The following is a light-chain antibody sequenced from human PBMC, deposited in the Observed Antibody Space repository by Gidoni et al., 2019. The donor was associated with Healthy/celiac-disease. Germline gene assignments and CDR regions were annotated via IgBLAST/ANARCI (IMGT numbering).Light chain of an antibody. CDR3: SSYTSSSTLD. CDR1: SSDVGGYNY. CDR2: DVS. Sequence: QSALTQPASVSGSPGQSITISCTGTSSDVGGYNYVSWYQQHPGKAPKLMLYDVSNRPSGVSNRFSGSKSGNTASLTISGLQAEDEADYYCSSYTSSSTLDFGTGTKVTVL. J-gene: IGLJ1*01. V-gene: IGLV2-14*01.